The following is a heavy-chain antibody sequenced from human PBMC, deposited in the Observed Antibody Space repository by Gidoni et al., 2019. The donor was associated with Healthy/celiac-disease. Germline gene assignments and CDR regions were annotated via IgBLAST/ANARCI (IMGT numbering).Heavy chain of an antibody. D-gene: IGHD3-22*01. J-gene: IGHJ4*02. V-gene: IGHV3-7*03. CDR3: ARSLYDSSGYYLDY. Sequence: EVQLVESGGGLVQPGGSLRLSCAASGFPFRSYWMSWVRQAPGKGLEWVANIKQDGSEKYYVDSVKGRFTISRDNAKNSLYLQMNSLRAEDTAVYYCARSLYDSSGYYLDYWGQGTLVTVSS. CDR1: GFPFRSYW. CDR2: IKQDGSEK.